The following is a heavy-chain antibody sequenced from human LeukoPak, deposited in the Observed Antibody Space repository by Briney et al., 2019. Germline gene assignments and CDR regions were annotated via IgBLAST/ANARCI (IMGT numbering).Heavy chain of an antibody. J-gene: IGHJ6*02. CDR1: GFTFSSYS. Sequence: GSLRLSCAASGFTFSSYSMNWVRQAPGKGLEWVSSISSSSSYIYYADSVKGRFTISRDNAKNSLYLQMNSLRAEDTAVYYCARDQGRMVYAPDIYYYGMDVWGQGTTVTVSS. CDR2: ISSSSSYI. CDR3: ARDQGRMVYAPDIYYYGMDV. D-gene: IGHD2-8*01. V-gene: IGHV3-21*01.